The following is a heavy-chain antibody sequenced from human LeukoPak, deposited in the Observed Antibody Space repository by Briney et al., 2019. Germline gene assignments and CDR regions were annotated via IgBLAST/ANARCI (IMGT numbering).Heavy chain of an antibody. Sequence: SVKVSCKASGGTFSSYAINWVRQAPGQGLEWMGGIIPIFGTTNYTQKFQGRVTITADGSTSTAYMELSSLRSEDTAVYFCARTTTVVTEYFQHWGQGTLVTVSS. D-gene: IGHD4-23*01. CDR3: ARTTTVVTEYFQH. CDR2: IIPIFGTT. V-gene: IGHV1-69*13. J-gene: IGHJ1*01. CDR1: GGTFSSYA.